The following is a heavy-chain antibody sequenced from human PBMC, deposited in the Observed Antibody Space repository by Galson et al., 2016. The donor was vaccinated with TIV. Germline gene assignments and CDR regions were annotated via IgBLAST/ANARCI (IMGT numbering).Heavy chain of an antibody. V-gene: IGHV3-21*06. CDR2: ISSGGTYM. CDR1: DFNFASYP. J-gene: IGHJ4*02. D-gene: IGHD3-22*01. CDR3: ARERRYYDSSESFDY. Sequence: SLRLSCAASDFNFASYPMNWVRQAPGKGLAWVSSISSGGTYMYYADSVKGRFTISRDNAKNSLYLQMNSLRAEDTAVYYCARERRYYDSSESFDYWGQGTLVTVSS.